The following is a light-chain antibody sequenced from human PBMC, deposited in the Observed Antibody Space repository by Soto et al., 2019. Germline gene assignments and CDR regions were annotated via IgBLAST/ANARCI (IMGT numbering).Light chain of an antibody. J-gene: IGKJ1*01. CDR2: AAS. Sequence: DNQMTHSPYSLSASVGDRVTITCRASQGISSYLNWYQQKPGIAPKVLIYAASTLQRDVPSRFSGSGSGTDFTLTISSLQPEDFASYYCQQSYTTAPTLGQGTKVEIK. CDR3: QQSYTTAPT. CDR1: QGISSY. V-gene: IGKV1-39*01.